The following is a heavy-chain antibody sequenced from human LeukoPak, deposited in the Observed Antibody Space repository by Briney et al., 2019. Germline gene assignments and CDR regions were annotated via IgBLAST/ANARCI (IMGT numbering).Heavy chain of an antibody. CDR1: VFTFSNHW. CDR3: ARDRTTVTVFDY. J-gene: IGHJ4*02. CDR2: IKTDGTIP. D-gene: IGHD4-17*01. Sequence: GGALTLSCVGSVFTFSNHWMHWVRQAPGKGRVGVSRIKTDGTIPSYADSVEGLFTLSRDNAKNTLYLQVERLRAEDTAVYYCARDRTTVTVFDYWGPGILVSVSS. V-gene: IGHV3-74*01.